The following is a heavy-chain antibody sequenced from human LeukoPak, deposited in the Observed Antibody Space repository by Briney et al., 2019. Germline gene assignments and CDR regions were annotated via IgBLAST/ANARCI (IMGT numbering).Heavy chain of an antibody. CDR3: ASVRIRYYDSSGYYFGFDY. CDR1: GGSISSGGYY. CDR2: IYYSGST. Sequence: SETLSLTCTVSGGSISSGGYYWSWIRQHPGQGLEWIGYIYYSGSTYYNPSLKSRVTISVDTSKNQFSLKLSSVTAADTAVYYCASVRIRYYDSSGYYFGFDYWGQGTLVTVSS. V-gene: IGHV4-31*03. J-gene: IGHJ4*02. D-gene: IGHD3-22*01.